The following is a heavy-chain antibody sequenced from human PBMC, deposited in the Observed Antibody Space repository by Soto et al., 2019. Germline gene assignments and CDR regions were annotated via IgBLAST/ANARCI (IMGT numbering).Heavy chain of an antibody. J-gene: IGHJ5*02. Sequence: QLQLQESGSGLVKPSQTLSLTCAVSGGSISSGGYSWSWIRQPPGKCLEWIGYIYHSGSTYYNPSLKSRVTISVDRSKNQFSLKLSSVTAADTAVYYCARNYYDSSGGWFDPWGQGTLVTVSS. CDR1: GGSISSGGYS. CDR3: ARNYYDSSGGWFDP. D-gene: IGHD3-22*01. V-gene: IGHV4-30-2*01. CDR2: IYHSGST.